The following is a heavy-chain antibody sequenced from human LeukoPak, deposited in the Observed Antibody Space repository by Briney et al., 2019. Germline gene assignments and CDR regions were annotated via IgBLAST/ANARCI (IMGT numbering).Heavy chain of an antibody. D-gene: IGHD2-15*01. CDR1: GGSISSYY. Sequence: SETLSLTCTVSGGSISSYYWSWIRQPPGKGLEWIGYTHYSGIASYNPSLKSRVTISLDTSNDRFSLKLSSVTAADTAVYFCARGLGYCSGRTCYSGNYWGRGTLVTVSS. CDR2: THYSGIA. CDR3: ARGLGYCSGRTCYSGNY. V-gene: IGHV4-59*01. J-gene: IGHJ4*01.